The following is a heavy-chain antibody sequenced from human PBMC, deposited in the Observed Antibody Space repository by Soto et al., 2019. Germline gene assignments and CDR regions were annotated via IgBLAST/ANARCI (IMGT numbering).Heavy chain of an antibody. Sequence: GGSLSLSCAAPGFPFSSYNMNWVRQAPGKGLEWVSYISSSGSTIYYADSVKGRFTISRDNAKNSLYLQMNSLRAEDTAVYYCARVAYYYDSSGYFYWGQGTLVTVSS. CDR1: GFPFSSYN. CDR2: ISSSGSTI. CDR3: ARVAYYYDSSGYFY. J-gene: IGHJ4*02. D-gene: IGHD3-22*01. V-gene: IGHV3-48*01.